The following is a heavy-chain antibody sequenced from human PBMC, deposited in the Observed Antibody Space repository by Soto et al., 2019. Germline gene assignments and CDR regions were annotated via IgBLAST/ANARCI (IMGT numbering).Heavy chain of an antibody. D-gene: IGHD5-18*01. CDR1: GFSFSSFA. J-gene: IGHJ4*02. CDR3: ARENSVQAWLHHFDH. Sequence: GGSLRLSCEASGFSFSSFAMNWVRQAPGRGLEWVSYISDDGASIYYADSLKGRFTISRDNAKNSLSLQMNNLRAEDTAVYYCARENSVQAWLHHFDHWGLGXLVTVHS. V-gene: IGHV3-48*03. CDR2: ISDDGASI.